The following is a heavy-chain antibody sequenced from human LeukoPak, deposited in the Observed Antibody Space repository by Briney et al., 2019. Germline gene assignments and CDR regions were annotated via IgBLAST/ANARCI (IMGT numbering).Heavy chain of an antibody. D-gene: IGHD2-21*02. CDR1: GGSFSSSSYY. CDR2: IYYSGST. CDR3: ARPLGPSLYCGGDCQLQPLNWFDP. J-gene: IGHJ5*02. V-gene: IGHV4-39*01. Sequence: ETSETLSLTCAVYGGSFSSSSYYWGWIRQPPGKGLEWIGSIYYSGSTYYNPSLKSRVTISVDTSKNQFSLKLSSVTAADTAVYYCARPLGPSLYCGGDCQLQPLNWFDPWGQGTLVTVSS.